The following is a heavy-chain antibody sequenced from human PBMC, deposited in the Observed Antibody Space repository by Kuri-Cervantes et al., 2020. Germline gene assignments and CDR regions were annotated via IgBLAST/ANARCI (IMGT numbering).Heavy chain of an antibody. V-gene: IGHV3-21*01. CDR3: ARDMSPWHVYYYYMDV. CDR1: GFMFSGYG. J-gene: IGHJ6*03. CDR2: ISSGSSYI. Sequence: GESLKISCAASGFMFSGYGMNWVRQAPGKGLEWVSSISSGSSYIYYADSVKGRFTISRDNAKNSLYLQMNSLRAEDTAVYYCARDMSPWHVYYYYMDVWGKGTTVTVSS. D-gene: IGHD3-16*01.